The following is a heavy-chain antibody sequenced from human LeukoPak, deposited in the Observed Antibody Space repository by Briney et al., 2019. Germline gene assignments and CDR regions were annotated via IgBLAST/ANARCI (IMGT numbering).Heavy chain of an antibody. J-gene: IGHJ6*02. V-gene: IGHV4-59*01. CDR1: GGSISSYY. CDR2: IYYSGST. Sequence: SETLSLTCTVSGGSISSYYWSWIRQPPGKGLEWIGYIYYSGSTNYSPSLKSRVTISVDTSKNQFSLKLSSVTAADTAVYYCARDSYSTSWMDVWGQGTTVTVS. D-gene: IGHD6-6*01. CDR3: ARDSYSTSWMDV.